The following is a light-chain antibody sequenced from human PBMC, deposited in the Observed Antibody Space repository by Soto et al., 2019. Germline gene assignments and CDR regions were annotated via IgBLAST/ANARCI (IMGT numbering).Light chain of an antibody. CDR1: QSVSSN. CDR3: QQYNNWPLT. Sequence: EIVMTQSPATLSASPGERATLYCGASQSVSSNLAWYQQKPGQAPRLLIYGASTRATGIPARFSGSGSGTEFTLTISSLQSEDFAVYYCQQYNNWPLTFGGGTKVEIK. V-gene: IGKV3-15*01. CDR2: GAS. J-gene: IGKJ4*01.